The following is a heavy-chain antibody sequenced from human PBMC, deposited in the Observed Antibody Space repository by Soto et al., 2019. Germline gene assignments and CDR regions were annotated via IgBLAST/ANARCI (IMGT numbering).Heavy chain of an antibody. CDR1: GFHFSRHG. Sequence: QAQLVESGGGVVQPGRSLRLSCAASGFHFSRHGVHWVRQAPGRGLEWVAVIWSDGSKEYYADSVKGRFTISRDNPKKTVFLQMNSLRRGDTAVYYCASDQVWPANGLDVWGQGTTVIVSS. D-gene: IGHD2-15*01. V-gene: IGHV3-33*01. CDR3: ASDQVWPANGLDV. J-gene: IGHJ6*02. CDR2: IWSDGSKE.